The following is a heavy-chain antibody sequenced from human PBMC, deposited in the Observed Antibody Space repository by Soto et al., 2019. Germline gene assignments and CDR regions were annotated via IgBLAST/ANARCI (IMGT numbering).Heavy chain of an antibody. CDR1: GYTFTSYA. CDR3: AKGGPIGVPYSDWLFDY. CDR2: INAGNGTT. V-gene: IGHV1-3*01. D-gene: IGHD3-9*01. Sequence: GASVKVSCKASGYTFTSYAMHWVRQAPGQRLEWMGWINAGNGTTKYSQKFQGRVTITRDTSASTAYLELSSLRSEDTAVYYCAKGGPIGVPYSDWLFDYWGQGTLVTVSS. J-gene: IGHJ4*02.